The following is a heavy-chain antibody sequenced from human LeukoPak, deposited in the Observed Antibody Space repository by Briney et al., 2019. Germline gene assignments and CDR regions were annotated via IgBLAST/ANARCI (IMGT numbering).Heavy chain of an antibody. J-gene: IGHJ4*02. CDR3: ARRARSGYDSRGGGPSDY. V-gene: IGHV1-18*01. CDR1: GYTFTSYG. D-gene: IGHD5-12*01. CDR2: ISAYNGNT. Sequence: ASVKVSCKASGYTFTSYGISWVRQAPGQGLEWMGWISAYNGNTNYAQKLQGRVTMTTDTSTSTAYMELRSLRSDDTAVYYCARRARSGYDSRGGGPSDYWGQGTLVTVSS.